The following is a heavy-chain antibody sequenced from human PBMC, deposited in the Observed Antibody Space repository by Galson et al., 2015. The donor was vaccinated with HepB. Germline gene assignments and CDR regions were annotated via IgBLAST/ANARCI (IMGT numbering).Heavy chain of an antibody. D-gene: IGHD6-19*01. CDR1: GGTFSSYA. CDR2: IIPIFGTA. CDR3: AGSPQWLVGCLDY. J-gene: IGHJ4*02. V-gene: IGHV1-69*06. Sequence: SVKVSCKASGGTFSSYAISWVRQAPGQGLEWMGGIIPIFGTANYAQKFQGRVTITADKSTSTAYMELSSLRSEDTAVYYCAGSPQWLVGCLDYWGQGTLVTVSS.